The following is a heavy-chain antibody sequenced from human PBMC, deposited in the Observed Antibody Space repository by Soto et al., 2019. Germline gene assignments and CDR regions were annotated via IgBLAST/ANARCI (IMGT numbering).Heavy chain of an antibody. CDR3: ACWGHIVPVANSDFDR. D-gene: IGHD2-8*02. CDR2: ISPDGSDV. Sequence: PGGSLRLSCAASGFTFTNYWLNLVRQTPGKGLMWVSRISPDGSDVGYADSVEGRLTVSRDNAKNTLYLQMHSLRDEDTSMYYCACWGHIVPVANSDFDRWGQGTLVPVSS. J-gene: IGHJ4*02. V-gene: IGHV3-74*01. CDR1: GFTFTNYW.